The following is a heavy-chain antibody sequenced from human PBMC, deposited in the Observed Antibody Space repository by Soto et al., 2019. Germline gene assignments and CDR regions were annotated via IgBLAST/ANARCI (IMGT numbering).Heavy chain of an antibody. D-gene: IGHD3-3*01. V-gene: IGHV1-18*01. J-gene: IGHJ3*02. CDR1: GYTFTSYG. CDR2: ISAYNGNT. Sequence: GASVKVSCKASGYTFTSYGISWVRQAPGQGLEWMGWISAYNGNTNYAQKLQGRVTMTTDTSTSTAYMELRSLRSDDTAVYYCARENTIFGVADDAFDIWGQGTMVTVS. CDR3: ARENTIFGVADDAFDI.